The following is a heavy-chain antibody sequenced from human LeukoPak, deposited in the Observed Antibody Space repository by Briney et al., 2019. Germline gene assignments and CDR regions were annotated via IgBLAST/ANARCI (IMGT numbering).Heavy chain of an antibody. D-gene: IGHD3-22*01. CDR1: GGTFSSYA. Sequence: VASVEVSCKASGGTFSSYAISWVRQAPGQGLEWMGGIIPIFGTANYAQKFQGRVTITADKSTSTAYMELSSLRSEDTAVYYCARNLHVYYYDSSGTDAFDIWGQGTMVTVSS. V-gene: IGHV1-69*06. CDR3: ARNLHVYYYDSSGTDAFDI. CDR2: IIPIFGTA. J-gene: IGHJ3*02.